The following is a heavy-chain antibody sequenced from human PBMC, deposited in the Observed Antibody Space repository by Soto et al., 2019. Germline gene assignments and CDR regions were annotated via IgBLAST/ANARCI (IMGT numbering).Heavy chain of an antibody. CDR1: GFTFGDYA. CDR3: TRDTSPYYGSGSYYNGGKSLDY. J-gene: IGHJ4*02. CDR2: IRSKAYGGTT. Sequence: GGSLRLSCTASGFTFGDYAMSWVRQAPGKGLEWVGFIRSKAYGGTTEYAASVKGRFTISRDDSKSIAYLQMNSLKTEDTAVYYCTRDTSPYYGSGSYYNGGKSLDYWGQGTLVTVSS. V-gene: IGHV3-49*04. D-gene: IGHD3-10*01.